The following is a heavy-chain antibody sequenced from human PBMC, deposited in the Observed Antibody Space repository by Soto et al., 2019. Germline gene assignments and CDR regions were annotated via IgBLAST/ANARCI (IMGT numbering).Heavy chain of an antibody. V-gene: IGHV3-48*03. CDR2: ISSSGSTI. CDR1: GFTFSSYE. CDR3: ARGSPRGSYFDY. Sequence: PGGSLRPSCAASGFTFSSYEMNWVRQAPGKGLEWVSYISSSGSTIYYADSVKGRFTISRDNAKNSLYLQMNSLRAEDTAVYYCARGSPRGSYFDYWGQGTLVTVSS. J-gene: IGHJ4*02. D-gene: IGHD3-10*01.